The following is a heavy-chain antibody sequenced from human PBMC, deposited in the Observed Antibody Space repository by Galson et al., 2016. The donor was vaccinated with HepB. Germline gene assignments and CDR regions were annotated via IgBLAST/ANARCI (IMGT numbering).Heavy chain of an antibody. J-gene: IGHJ3*02. D-gene: IGHD2-15*01. CDR2: FDTEAVQI. Sequence: SVKVSCKVSGYSLTELSIHWVRQAPGKGPEWMGGFDTEAVQISYAQKFQGRVIMTEDTYTDTAYLELSSLSSEATAVYYCASGPIGVVVDDAFEIWGQGTMVTVSS. CDR3: ASGPIGVVVDDAFEI. V-gene: IGHV1-24*01. CDR1: GYSLTELS.